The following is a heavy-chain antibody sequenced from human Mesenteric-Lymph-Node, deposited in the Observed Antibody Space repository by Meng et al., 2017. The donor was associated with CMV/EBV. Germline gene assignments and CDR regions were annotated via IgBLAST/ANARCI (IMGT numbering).Heavy chain of an antibody. CDR2: INLHATEK. CDR3: SRGSSEGVAFRSSYLLDS. Sequence: GESLKISCVVSGFTFGNYWMHWVRQAPGKGLEWVDNINLHATEKYYEDSVRGRFTICRDNARNSLCLQMNSMRVEDTAVYYCSRGSSEGVAFRSSYLLDSWGQGTLVTVSS. D-gene: IGHD3-3*01. CDR1: GFTFGNYW. V-gene: IGHV3-7*01. J-gene: IGHJ4*02.